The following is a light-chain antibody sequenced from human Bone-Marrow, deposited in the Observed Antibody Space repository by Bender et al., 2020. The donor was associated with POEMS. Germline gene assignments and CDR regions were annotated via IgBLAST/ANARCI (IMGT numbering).Light chain of an antibody. J-gene: IGLJ2*01. V-gene: IGLV3-1*01. CDR2: QDS. Sequence: SYELTQPPSVSVSPGQTASITCSGDKLGDKYACWYQQKPGQSPVLVIYQDSKRPSGIPERFSGSTSGDTATLTISGTQAMDEADYYCQAWDTDSARMVFGGGTKLTV. CDR3: QAWDTDSARMV. CDR1: KLGDKY.